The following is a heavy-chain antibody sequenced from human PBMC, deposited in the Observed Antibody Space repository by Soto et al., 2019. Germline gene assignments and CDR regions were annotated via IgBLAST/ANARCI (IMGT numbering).Heavy chain of an antibody. V-gene: IGHV2-5*02. CDR3: AHSLFDWLFGMGWYDP. CDR1: GFSLSTSGVG. D-gene: IGHD3-9*01. CDR2: IYWDDDK. Sequence: SGPTLVNPTQTLTLTCTFSGFSLSTSGVGVGWIRQPPGKALEWLGIIYWDDDKRYRPSLKSRVTITKDTSKNQLVLTMTNMDPVDTATYYCAHSLFDWLFGMGWYDPWGQGTLVTVSS. J-gene: IGHJ5*02.